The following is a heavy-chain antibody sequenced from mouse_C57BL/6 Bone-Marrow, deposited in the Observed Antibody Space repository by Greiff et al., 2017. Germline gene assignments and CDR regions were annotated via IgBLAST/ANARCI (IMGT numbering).Heavy chain of an antibody. J-gene: IGHJ2*01. D-gene: IGHD2-4*01. CDR2: ISDGGSYT. Sequence: EVKLMESGGGLVKPGGSLKLSCAASGFTFSSYAMSWVRQTPEKRLEWVATISDGGSYTYYPDNVKGRFTISRDNAKNNLYLQMSHLKSDDTAMYYCARERLDYFDYWGQGTTLTVSS. CDR1: GFTFSSYA. V-gene: IGHV5-4*01. CDR3: ARERLDYFDY.